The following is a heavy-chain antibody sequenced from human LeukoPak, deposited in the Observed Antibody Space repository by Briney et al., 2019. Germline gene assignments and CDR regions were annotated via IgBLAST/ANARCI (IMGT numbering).Heavy chain of an antibody. CDR3: AKDRISYGSGRSPLDY. Sequence: GGSLRLSCAASGFTFSSYAMSWVRQAPGKGLEWVSAISGSGGSTYYADSVKGRFTISRDNSKNTLYLRMNSLRAEDTAVYYCAKDRISYGSGRSPLDYWGQGTLVTVSS. D-gene: IGHD3-10*01. CDR1: GFTFSSYA. CDR2: ISGSGGST. V-gene: IGHV3-23*01. J-gene: IGHJ4*02.